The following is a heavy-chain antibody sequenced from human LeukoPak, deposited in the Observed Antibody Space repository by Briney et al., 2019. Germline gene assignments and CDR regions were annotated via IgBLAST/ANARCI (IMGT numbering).Heavy chain of an antibody. D-gene: IGHD6-13*01. J-gene: IGHJ3*02. CDR1: GFTFDDYA. V-gene: IGHV3-9*01. CDR2: ITWNSGRL. Sequence: PGGSLRLSCAVSGFTFDDYAMHWVRQAPWEGLEWVSGITWNSGRLGYADSVKGRFTISRDNAKNSLYLHMNSLRAEDTALYYCAKDIAYGSIWWDAFDIWGQGTMVTVSS. CDR3: AKDIAYGSIWWDAFDI.